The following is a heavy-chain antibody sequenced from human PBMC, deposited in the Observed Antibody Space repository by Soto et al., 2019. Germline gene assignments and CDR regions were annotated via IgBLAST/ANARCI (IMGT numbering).Heavy chain of an antibody. CDR2: IFFTGTT. V-gene: IGHV4-61*01. CDR3: ASLINVVRGVRFAQH. J-gene: IGHJ1*01. CDR1: GGSVSSGRYY. D-gene: IGHD3-10*02. Sequence: QVQLQESGPGLVKPSETLSLTCTVSGGSVSSGRYYWSWIRQTPGKELQWIANIFFTGTTNYNPALQCRVTLSVDSSRNQFSLNLTSVTAADTATYYCASLINVVRGVRFAQHWGQGSLVTVSS.